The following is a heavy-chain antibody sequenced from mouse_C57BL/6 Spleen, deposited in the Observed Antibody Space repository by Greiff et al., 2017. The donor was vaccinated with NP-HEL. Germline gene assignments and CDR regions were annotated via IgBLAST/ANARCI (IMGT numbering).Heavy chain of an antibody. Sequence: EVQLQQSGPELVKPGASVKISCKASGYTFTDYYMNWVKQSHGKSLEWIGDINPNNGGTSYNQKFKGKATLTVDKSSSTAYMELRSLTSEDSAVYYCARLPPYWYFDVWGTGTTVTVSS. CDR2: INPNNGGT. J-gene: IGHJ1*03. CDR3: ARLPPYWYFDV. CDR1: GYTFTDYY. V-gene: IGHV1-26*01.